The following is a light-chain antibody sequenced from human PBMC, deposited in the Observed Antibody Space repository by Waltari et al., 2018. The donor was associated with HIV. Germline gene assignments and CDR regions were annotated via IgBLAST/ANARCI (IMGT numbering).Light chain of an antibody. V-gene: IGKV3-20*01. CDR1: QSVSSIY. Sequence: IVMTQSPVTLSLSPGERATLSCRASQSVSSIYLAWYLQKPGQAPRLLIYGASNRATGVPDRFSGSGSGTDFTLIISRLEPEDFAVYYCQHYGGSAIYTFGQGTKLEIK. CDR2: GAS. CDR3: QHYGGSAIYT. J-gene: IGKJ2*01.